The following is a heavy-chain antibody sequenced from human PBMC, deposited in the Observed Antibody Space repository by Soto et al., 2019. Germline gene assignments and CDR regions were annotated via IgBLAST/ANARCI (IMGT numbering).Heavy chain of an antibody. CDR2: ISAYNGNT. CDR1: GYTFTSYG. V-gene: IGHV1-18*01. Sequence: QVQLVQSGAEVKKPGASVKVSCKASGYTFTSYGISWVRQDPGQGLEWMGWISAYNGNTNYAQKLQGRVTMTTDTSTSPGYMELRSLRSDDSAVYYCARKPSQGRTIFGVDLCCDYCGQGSLVSVSP. J-gene: IGHJ4*02. D-gene: IGHD3-3*01. CDR3: ARKPSQGRTIFGVDLCCDY.